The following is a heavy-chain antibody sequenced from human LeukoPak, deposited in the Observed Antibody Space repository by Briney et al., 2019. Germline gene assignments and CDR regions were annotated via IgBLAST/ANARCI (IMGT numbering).Heavy chain of an antibody. V-gene: IGHV4-39*07. Sequence: SETLSLTCTVSGGSISSSSYYWGWIRQPPGTGLEWIGSIYYSGSTYYNPSLKSRVTISVDTSKNQFSLKLSSVTAADTAVYYCAREVAARPDWFDPWGQGTLVTVSS. CDR3: AREVAARPDWFDP. CDR1: GGSISSSSYY. CDR2: IYYSGST. J-gene: IGHJ5*02. D-gene: IGHD6-6*01.